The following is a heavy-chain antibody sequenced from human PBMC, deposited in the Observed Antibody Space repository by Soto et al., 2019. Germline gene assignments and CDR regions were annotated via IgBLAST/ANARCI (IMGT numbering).Heavy chain of an antibody. CDR2: ISSGSSFI. J-gene: IGHJ3*02. CDR3: ARDGPYDSSEDAFDI. Sequence: GGSLRLSCAASGFTFSSYSMNWVRQAPGKGLEWVSSISSGSSFIYYADSVKGRFTISRDNAKTSLYLQMNSLRAEDTAVYYCARDGPYDSSEDAFDIWGQGTRVTVSS. CDR1: GFTFSSYS. D-gene: IGHD3-22*01. V-gene: IGHV3-21*01.